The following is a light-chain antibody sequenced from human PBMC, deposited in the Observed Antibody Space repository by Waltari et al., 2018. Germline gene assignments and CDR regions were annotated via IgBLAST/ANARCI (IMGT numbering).Light chain of an antibody. CDR1: QGVGTN. Sequence: EIVLTQSPATLSVSPGDRVTLSCRASQGVGTNSAWYQHSPGRAPRRLVYRASTRDSYIPARFSASGSGTEFTLSISTLQSEDSAVFYCQQYNDWPRTFGQGTKVEIK. V-gene: IGKV3D-15*01. J-gene: IGKJ1*01. CDR2: RAS. CDR3: QQYNDWPRT.